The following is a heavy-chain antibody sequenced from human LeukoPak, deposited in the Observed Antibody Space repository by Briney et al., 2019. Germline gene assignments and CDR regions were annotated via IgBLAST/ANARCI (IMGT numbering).Heavy chain of an antibody. V-gene: IGHV4-39*07. CDR1: GGSISSSSYY. Sequence: PSETLSLTCTVSGGSISSSSYYWGWIRQPPGKGLEWIGTVLYGGSTYSTGSTYYNPSLQSRLTISVERSKNHLSLRLTSVTAADTAVYYCARAPNRGGTRGSYFDFWGQGTLVTVSS. D-gene: IGHD2-15*01. CDR3: ARAPNRGGTRGSYFDF. CDR2: VLYGGSTYSTGST. J-gene: IGHJ4*02.